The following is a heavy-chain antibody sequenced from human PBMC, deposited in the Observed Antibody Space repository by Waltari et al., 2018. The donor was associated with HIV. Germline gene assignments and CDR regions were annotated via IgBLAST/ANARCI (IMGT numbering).Heavy chain of an antibody. CDR1: GFTFSSYG. CDR2: IWDDGSNK. D-gene: IGHD5-12*01. J-gene: IGHJ4*02. Sequence: QVQLVESGGGVVQPGRSLRLSCAASGFTFSSYGMHWVRQAPGKGLEWVAVIWDDGSNKYYADSVKGRFIISRDNSENKLYLEMNSLRVEDTAVYYCARRDGYNLVDFWGQGTLVTVSS. V-gene: IGHV3-33*01. CDR3: ARRDGYNLVDF.